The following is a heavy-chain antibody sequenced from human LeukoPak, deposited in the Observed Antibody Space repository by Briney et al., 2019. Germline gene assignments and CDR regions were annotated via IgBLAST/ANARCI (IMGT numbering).Heavy chain of an antibody. CDR1: GFTFSSYG. J-gene: IGHJ4*02. D-gene: IGHD6-13*01. CDR3: AKFPRSWYYFDY. CDR2: ISYDGSNK. Sequence: GRSLRLSCAASGFTFSSYGMHWVRQAPGKGLEWVAVISYDGSNKYYADSVKGRFTISRDNSKNTLYLQMNSLRAEDTAVYYCAKFPRSWYYFDYWGQGTLVTVSS. V-gene: IGHV3-30*18.